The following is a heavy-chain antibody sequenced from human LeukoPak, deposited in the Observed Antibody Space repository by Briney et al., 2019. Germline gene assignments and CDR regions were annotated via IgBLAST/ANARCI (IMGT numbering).Heavy chain of an antibody. CDR2: IYTGDSDT. CDR1: GYSFTSYW. V-gene: IGHV5-51*01. D-gene: IGHD3-22*01. J-gene: IGHJ4*02. CDR3: ARHFYPYYDSSGPYYFDY. Sequence: GESLKISCKGSGYSFTSYWIGWVRQMPGKGLEWMGIIYTGDSDTRYSPSFQGQVTISADKSISTAYLQWSSLKASDTAMYYCARHFYPYYDSSGPYYFDYWGQGTLVTVSS.